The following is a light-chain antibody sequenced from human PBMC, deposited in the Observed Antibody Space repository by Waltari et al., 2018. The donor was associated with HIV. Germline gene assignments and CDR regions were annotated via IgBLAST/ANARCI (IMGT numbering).Light chain of an antibody. CDR3: SSHAGSKVV. CDR1: SSDVGGYTY. V-gene: IGLV2-8*01. J-gene: IGLJ2*01. Sequence: QSALTQPPSASGSPGQSVTLSCTGTSSDVGGYTYVSWPQQHPGKAPKLMIYDVIKRPSGVPDRFSGSKSGNTASLTVSGLQPEDEADYYCSSHAGSKVVFGGGTRLTVL. CDR2: DVI.